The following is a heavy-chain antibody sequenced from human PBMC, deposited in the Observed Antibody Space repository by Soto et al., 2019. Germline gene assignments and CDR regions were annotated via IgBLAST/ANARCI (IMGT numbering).Heavy chain of an antibody. D-gene: IGHD3-22*01. CDR3: AKDTYYHDSSGYYVFDC. V-gene: IGHV3-23*01. Sequence: GGSLRLSCAASGFTFSNYDMSWVRQAPGKGLEWVSAITDSGSTYYADSVKGRFTISRDNSKNTLYLQMNSLRAEDTAVYYCAKDTYYHDSSGYYVFDCWGQGTLVTVSS. J-gene: IGHJ4*02. CDR1: GFTFSNYD. CDR2: ITDSGST.